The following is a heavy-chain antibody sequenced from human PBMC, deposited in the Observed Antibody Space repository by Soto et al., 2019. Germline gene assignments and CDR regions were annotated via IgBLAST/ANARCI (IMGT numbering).Heavy chain of an antibody. CDR2: IYPCDSDT. D-gene: IGHD3-10*01. V-gene: IGHV5-51*01. J-gene: IGHJ4*02. CDR3: ARSGGLRDGDAFFDH. Sequence: PGESLKISCKASGYILTNYWIGCVRQMPGKGLEWMGVIYPCDSDTRYSPSFQGQVTISADNSITTAYLQWTSLKASDTAMYYCARSGGLRDGDAFFDHWRQGRLFTVSS. CDR1: GYILTNYW.